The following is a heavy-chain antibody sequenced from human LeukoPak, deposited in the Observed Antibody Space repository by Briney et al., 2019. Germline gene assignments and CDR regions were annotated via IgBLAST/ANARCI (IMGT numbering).Heavy chain of an antibody. J-gene: IGHJ4*02. D-gene: IGHD6-19*01. CDR3: VKGHSSGWYYYFDY. CDR1: GFTFSSYA. CDR2: ISYDGSNK. V-gene: IGHV3-30*14. Sequence: GGSLRLSCAASGFTFSSYAMHWVRQAPGKGLEWVAVISYDGSNKYYADSVKGRFTISRDNSKNTLYLQMSSLSAEDTAVYYCVKGHSSGWYYYFDYWGQGTLVTVSS.